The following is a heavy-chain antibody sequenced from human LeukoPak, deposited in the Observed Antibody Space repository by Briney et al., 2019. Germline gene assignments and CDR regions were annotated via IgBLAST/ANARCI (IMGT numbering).Heavy chain of an antibody. D-gene: IGHD3-22*01. J-gene: IGHJ4*02. V-gene: IGHV4-39*01. Sequence: SETLSLTCTVSGGSISSYYWGWIRQPPGKGLEWIGTIYYTGSSYYNPSLKSRVTISVDTSKNQFSLKLKSVTAADMAVYYCARDTGHYSDSSGYIDYWGQGALVTVSS. CDR2: IYYTGSS. CDR1: GGSISSYY. CDR3: ARDTGHYSDSSGYIDY.